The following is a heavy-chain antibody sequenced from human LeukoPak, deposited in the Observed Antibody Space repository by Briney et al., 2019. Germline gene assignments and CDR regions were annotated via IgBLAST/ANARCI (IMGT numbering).Heavy chain of an antibody. J-gene: IGHJ4*02. CDR1: GGTFSSYA. V-gene: IGHV1-69*13. Sequence: SVKVSCKASGGTFSSYAISWVRQAPGQGLEWMGGIIPIFGTANYAQKFQGRVTITADESTSTAYMELSSLRSEDTAVYYCARTGEYSSSWFPLDYWGQGTLVTVSS. CDR3: ARTGEYSSSWFPLDY. D-gene: IGHD6-13*01. CDR2: IIPIFGTA.